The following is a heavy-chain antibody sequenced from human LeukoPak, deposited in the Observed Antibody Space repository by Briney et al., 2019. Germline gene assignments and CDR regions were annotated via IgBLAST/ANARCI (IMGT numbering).Heavy chain of an antibody. Sequence: GGSLRLSCAASGFTFSSYWMHWVRQAPGKGLEWVSRINSDGSSTSYADSVKGRFTISRDNAKNTLYLQMNSLRAEDTAVYYCARSRQADIVAYFDYWGQGTLVTVSS. CDR2: INSDGSST. CDR1: GFTFSSYW. D-gene: IGHD5-12*01. V-gene: IGHV3-74*01. CDR3: ARSRQADIVAYFDY. J-gene: IGHJ4*02.